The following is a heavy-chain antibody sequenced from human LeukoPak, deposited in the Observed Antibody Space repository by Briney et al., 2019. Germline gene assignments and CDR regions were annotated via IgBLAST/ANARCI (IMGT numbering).Heavy chain of an antibody. CDR2: IRYDGSNK. V-gene: IGHV3-30*02. J-gene: IGHJ4*02. CDR1: GFTFSSYG. CDR3: ASPSDLSSGWNFDY. D-gene: IGHD6-19*01. Sequence: GGSLRLSCAASGFTFSSYGMHWVRQAPGKGLEWVAFIRYDGSNKYYADSVKGRFTISRDNSKNTLYLQMNSLRAEDTAVYYCASPSDLSSGWNFDYWGQGTLVTVSS.